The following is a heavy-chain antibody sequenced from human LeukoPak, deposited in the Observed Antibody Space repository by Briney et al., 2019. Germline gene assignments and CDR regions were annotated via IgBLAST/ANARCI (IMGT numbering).Heavy chain of an antibody. CDR2: INHSGST. V-gene: IGHV4-34*01. D-gene: IGHD6-19*01. CDR3: ARGGIAVAGDFDY. CDR1: GGSFSGYS. Sequence: SETLSLTCAVYGGSFSGYSWSWLRQPPGKGLEWIGEINHSGSTNYNPSLKSRVTISVDTSKHQFSLKLSSVTAADTAVYYCARGGIAVAGDFDYWGQGTLVTVSS. J-gene: IGHJ4*02.